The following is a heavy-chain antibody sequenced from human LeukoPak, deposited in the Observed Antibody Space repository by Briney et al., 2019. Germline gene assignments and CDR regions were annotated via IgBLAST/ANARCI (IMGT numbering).Heavy chain of an antibody. V-gene: IGHV4-39*01. CDR3: ARTGGYMVWGVQNWFDP. CDR1: GGSISTSYY. D-gene: IGHD3-10*01. Sequence: SETLSLTCTVSGGSISTSYYWGWVRQAPGKGLEWIGSGTSYYNPSLKSRVTISVDTSRNQFSLKLTPVTAADTAVYYCARTGGYMVWGVQNWFDPWGQGTLVTVSS. CDR2: GTS. J-gene: IGHJ5*02.